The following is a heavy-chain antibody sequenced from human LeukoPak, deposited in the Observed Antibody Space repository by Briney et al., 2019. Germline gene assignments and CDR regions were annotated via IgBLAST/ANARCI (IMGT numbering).Heavy chain of an antibody. CDR3: AIPGRSGNYYYYYYYYMDV. CDR2: ISYDGSNK. D-gene: IGHD1-7*01. Sequence: GGSLRLSCAASGFTFDSYGMHWVRQAPGKGLEWVAIISYDGSNKYYADSVKGRFTISRDNSKNTLYLQMNSLRAEDTAVYYCAIPGRSGNYYYYYYYYMDVWGKGTTVTVSS. V-gene: IGHV3-30*03. J-gene: IGHJ6*03. CDR1: GFTFDSYG.